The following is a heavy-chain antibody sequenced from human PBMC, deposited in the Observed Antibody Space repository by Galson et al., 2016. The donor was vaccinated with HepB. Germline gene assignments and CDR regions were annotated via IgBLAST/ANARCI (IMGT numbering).Heavy chain of an antibody. V-gene: IGHV3-74*01. CDR1: GFTFSRYW. Sequence: SLRLSCAASGFTFSRYWMHWVRQAPGKGLVWVSRIYSDGSSTTCADSVKGRFTISRDNAKNTLYLQMNSLRTEDTAVYYCARDPSRSIFDYGVDCWGQGTLVTVSS. D-gene: IGHD4/OR15-4a*01. J-gene: IGHJ4*02. CDR3: ARDPSRSIFDYGVDC. CDR2: IYSDGSST.